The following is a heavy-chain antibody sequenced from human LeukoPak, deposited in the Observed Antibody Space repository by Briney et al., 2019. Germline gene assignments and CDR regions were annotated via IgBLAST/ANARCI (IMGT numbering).Heavy chain of an antibody. CDR3: ARRPGGPRYSGYDDTPDY. D-gene: IGHD5-12*01. Sequence: PGGSLRLSCAASGFTVSSNYMSWVRQAPGKGLEWVSVTYSGGSTYYADSVKGRFTISRDNSKNTLYLQMNSLRAEDTAVYYCARRPGGPRYSGYDDTPDYWGQGTLVTVSS. V-gene: IGHV3-66*04. J-gene: IGHJ4*02. CDR2: TYSGGST. CDR1: GFTVSSNY.